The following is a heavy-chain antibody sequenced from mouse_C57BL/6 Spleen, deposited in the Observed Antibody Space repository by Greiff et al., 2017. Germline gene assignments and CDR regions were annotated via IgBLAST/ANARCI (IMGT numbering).Heavy chain of an antibody. CDR1: GYTFTSYW. CDR3: AIATTVVAPYYYAMGG. Sequence: QVQLQQPGAELVKPGASVKVSCKASGYTFTSYWMHWVKQRPGQGLEWIGRIHPSDSDTNYNQKFKGKATLTVDKSSSTAYMQLSSLTSEDSAVYYCAIATTVVAPYYYAMGGWGQGTSVTAST. D-gene: IGHD1-1*01. V-gene: IGHV1-74*01. CDR2: IHPSDSDT. J-gene: IGHJ4*01.